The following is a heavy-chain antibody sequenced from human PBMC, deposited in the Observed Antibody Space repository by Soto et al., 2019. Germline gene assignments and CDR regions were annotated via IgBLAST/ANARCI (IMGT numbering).Heavy chain of an antibody. D-gene: IGHD6-19*01. V-gene: IGHV3-74*01. CDR3: ARAYSSGWSYGFNTTPTPRD. CDR2: INSDGSST. Sequence: GGSLRLSCAASGFTFSSYWMHWVRQAPGKGLVWVSRINSDGSSTSYADSVKGRFTISRDNAKNTLYLQMNSLRAEDTAVYYCARAYSSGWSYGFNTTPTPRDWGQGTLVTVSS. CDR1: GFTFSSYW. J-gene: IGHJ4*02.